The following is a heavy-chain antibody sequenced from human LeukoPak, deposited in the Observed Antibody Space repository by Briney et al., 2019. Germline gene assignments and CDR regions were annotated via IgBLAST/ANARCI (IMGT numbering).Heavy chain of an antibody. D-gene: IGHD4-17*01. J-gene: IGHJ4*02. Sequence: GSLRLSCAASGFTVSSNYMSWVRQAPGKGLEWVSVIYSGGSTYYADSVKGRFTISRDNSKNTLYLQMNSLRAEDTAVYYCASTFYGDSPPYWGQGTLVTVSS. CDR3: ASTFYGDSPPY. V-gene: IGHV3-66*01. CDR2: IYSGGST. CDR1: GFTVSSNY.